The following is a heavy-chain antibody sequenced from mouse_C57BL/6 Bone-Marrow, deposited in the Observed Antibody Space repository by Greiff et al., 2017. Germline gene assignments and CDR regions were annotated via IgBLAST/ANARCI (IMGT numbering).Heavy chain of an antibody. CDR3: ARDGGYYGSRYFDV. Sequence: EVMLVESGGGLVKPGGSLKLSCAASGFTFSSYAMSWVRQTPEKRLEWVATISDGGSYTYYPDNVKGRFTISRDNAKNNLYLQMSHLKSEDTAMYYCARDGGYYGSRYFDVWGTGTTVTVSS. CDR1: GFTFSSYA. J-gene: IGHJ1*03. V-gene: IGHV5-4*01. CDR2: ISDGGSYT. D-gene: IGHD1-1*01.